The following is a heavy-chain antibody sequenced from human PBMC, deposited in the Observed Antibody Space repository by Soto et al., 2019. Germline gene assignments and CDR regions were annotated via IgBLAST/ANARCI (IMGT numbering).Heavy chain of an antibody. Sequence: GGSLRLSCAATGFTFGFNALSWVRQAPGKGLEWVSSISAGGVSTNYADSVRGRFTISRDNSKNTLYLQMNSLRAEDTAVYYCAKDGYCSGGSCSSLDPWGQGTLVTVSS. D-gene: IGHD2-15*01. V-gene: IGHV3-23*01. CDR1: GFTFGFNA. J-gene: IGHJ5*02. CDR3: AKDGYCSGGSCSSLDP. CDR2: ISAGGVST.